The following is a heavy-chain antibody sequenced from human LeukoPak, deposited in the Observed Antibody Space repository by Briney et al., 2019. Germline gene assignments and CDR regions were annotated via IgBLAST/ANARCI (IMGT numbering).Heavy chain of an antibody. CDR3: ARGAIVGHAFDI. J-gene: IGHJ3*02. D-gene: IGHD3-22*01. Sequence: GGSLRLSCAASGFTFNSYWMHWVRQAPGKGLDWVANIKQDGSEKYYVDSVKGRFTISRDNAKNSLYLQMNSLRAEDTAVYYCARGAIVGHAFDIWGQGTMVTVSS. CDR1: GFTFNSYW. CDR2: IKQDGSEK. V-gene: IGHV3-7*01.